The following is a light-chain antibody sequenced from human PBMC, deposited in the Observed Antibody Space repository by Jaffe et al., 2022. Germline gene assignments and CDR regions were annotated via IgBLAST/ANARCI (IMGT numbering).Light chain of an antibody. CDR1: SSDIGSYNI. Sequence: QSALTQPASVSGSPGQSITISCTGTSSDIGSYNIVSWYQQHPGKAPKLMIFEVSQRPSGVSIRFSGSKSGNTASLTISGLQAEDEADYYCCSYTGTNTLYVFGTGTKVTVL. CDR3: CSYTGTNTLYV. CDR2: EVS. J-gene: IGLJ1*01. V-gene: IGLV2-23*02.